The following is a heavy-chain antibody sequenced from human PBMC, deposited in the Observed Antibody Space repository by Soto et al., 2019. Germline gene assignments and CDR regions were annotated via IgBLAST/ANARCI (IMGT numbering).Heavy chain of an antibody. Sequence: GGSLRLSCAASGFTFSSYGMHWVRQAPGKGLEWVAVISYDGSNKYYADSVKGRFTISRDNSKNTLYLQMNSLRAEDTAVYYCAKSRIAVAGTITDWGQGTLVTVSS. J-gene: IGHJ4*02. CDR1: GFTFSSYG. CDR3: AKSRIAVAGTITD. D-gene: IGHD6-19*01. V-gene: IGHV3-30*18. CDR2: ISYDGSNK.